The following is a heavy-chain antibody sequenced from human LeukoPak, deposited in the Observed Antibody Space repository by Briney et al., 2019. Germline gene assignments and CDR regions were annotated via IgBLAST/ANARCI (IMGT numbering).Heavy chain of an antibody. V-gene: IGHV4-4*02. CDR1: GSSISSSTW. D-gene: IGHD3-9*01. J-gene: IGHJ4*02. Sequence: PSETLSLTCAVPGSSISSSTWWTWVRQPPGKGLEWIGEIFYSGSTNSNPSLKSRLTMSVDESKHEFSLKLTSVTAADTAVYYCASGGLVSRYLDHWGQGTLVTVSP. CDR2: IFYSGST. CDR3: ASGGLVSRYLDH.